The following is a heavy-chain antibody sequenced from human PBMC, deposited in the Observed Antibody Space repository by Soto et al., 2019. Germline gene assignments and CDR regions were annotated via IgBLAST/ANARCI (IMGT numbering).Heavy chain of an antibody. CDR2: IYPGDSDT. CDR1: GYSFTSYW. Sequence: GESLKISCKGSGYSFTSYWIGWVRQMPGKGLEWMGIIYPGDSDTRYSPSFQGQVTISADKSISTAYLQWSSLKASDTAMYHCARLYSSSWYFEYYYGMDVWGQGTTVTVSS. CDR3: ARLYSSSWYFEYYYGMDV. D-gene: IGHD6-13*01. J-gene: IGHJ6*02. V-gene: IGHV5-51*01.